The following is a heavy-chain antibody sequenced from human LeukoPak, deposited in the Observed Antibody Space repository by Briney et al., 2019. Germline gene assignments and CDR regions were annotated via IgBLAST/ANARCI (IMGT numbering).Heavy chain of an antibody. Sequence: TGRSLRLSCAASGFTFSSYAMLWVRQAPGKGLEWVAVISYDGSNKYYADSVKGRFTISRDNSKNTLYLQMNSLRAEDTAVYYCARDQDTAMVTAPWDYWGQGTLVTVSS. CDR1: GFTFSSYA. V-gene: IGHV3-30-3*01. CDR3: ARDQDTAMVTAPWDY. J-gene: IGHJ4*02. CDR2: ISYDGSNK. D-gene: IGHD5-18*01.